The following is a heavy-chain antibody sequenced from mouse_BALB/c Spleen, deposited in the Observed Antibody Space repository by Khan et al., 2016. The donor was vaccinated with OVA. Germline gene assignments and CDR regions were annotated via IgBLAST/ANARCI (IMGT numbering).Heavy chain of an antibody. Sequence: VQLQESGPGLVAPSQSLSITCTVSGFSLTIYGVNWVRQPPGKGLEWLVVMWSDGSTTYHSALISRLSISKDNSKSQVFLKLNSLQTDDTATYYCGEFEYHGNFYAMDYWGQGTSVTVSS. D-gene: IGHD2-1*01. CDR2: MWSDGST. J-gene: IGHJ4*01. V-gene: IGHV2-3*01. CDR3: GEFEYHGNFYAMDY. CDR1: GFSLTIYG.